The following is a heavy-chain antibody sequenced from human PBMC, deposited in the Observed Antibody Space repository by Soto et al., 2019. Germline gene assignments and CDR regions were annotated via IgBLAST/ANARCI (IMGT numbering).Heavy chain of an antibody. CDR3: ANALSISGSSHFEFDY. CDR2: ILYDGSNK. CDR1: GFTFSIYG. V-gene: IGHV3-30*18. D-gene: IGHD1-26*01. J-gene: IGHJ4*02. Sequence: GSLSLSCAASGFTFSIYGMHWVRQAPGKRLEWVAAILYDGSNKYYADSVKCRFTISRDNSKNTLYLQMSSLIDEDTAVYYCANALSISGSSHFEFDYWGQGTLVTVSS.